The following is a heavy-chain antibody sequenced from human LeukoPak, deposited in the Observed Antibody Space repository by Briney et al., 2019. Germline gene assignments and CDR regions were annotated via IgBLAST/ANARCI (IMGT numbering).Heavy chain of an antibody. J-gene: IGHJ4*02. V-gene: IGHV3-53*01. D-gene: IGHD3-22*01. CDR2: IYSGGGT. CDR3: ARVVGYYDSSGSRFDS. CDR1: GFTVSSNY. Sequence: GGSLRLSCAAFGFTVSSNYMSWVRQAPGKGLEWVSLIYSGGGTDYAEAVKGRFTISRDNSKNTLYLQMNSLRAEDTAVYYCARVVGYYDSSGSRFDSWGQGTLVTVSS.